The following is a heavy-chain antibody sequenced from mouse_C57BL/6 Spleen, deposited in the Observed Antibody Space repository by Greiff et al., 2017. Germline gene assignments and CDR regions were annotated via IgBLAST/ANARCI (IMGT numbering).Heavy chain of an antibody. V-gene: IGHV2-9-1*01. CDR2: IWTGGGT. CDR1: GFSLTSYA. Sequence: VKLMESGPGLVAPSQSLSITCTVSGFSLTSYAISWVRQPPGKGLEWLGVIWTGGGTNYNSALKSRLSISKDNSKSQVFLKMNSLQTDDTARYYWARKYYGSSYVHWYVDVWGTGTTVTVAS. CDR3: ARKYYGSSYVHWYVDV. J-gene: IGHJ1*03. D-gene: IGHD1-1*01.